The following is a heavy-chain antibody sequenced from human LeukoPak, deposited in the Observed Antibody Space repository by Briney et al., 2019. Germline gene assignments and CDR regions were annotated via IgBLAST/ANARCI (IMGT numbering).Heavy chain of an antibody. J-gene: IGHJ6*02. CDR1: GFTFSRYD. Sequence: GGSLRLSCAASGFTFSRYDMHWVRQAAGKGLEWVSTIDTAGDTSYPGSVKGRFTISRENARNSLSLQMNSLRAGDTAVYYCARGFYGDYQHGLDVWGQGTTVTVSS. CDR2: IDTAGDT. CDR3: ARGFYGDYQHGLDV. V-gene: IGHV3-13*01. D-gene: IGHD4-17*01.